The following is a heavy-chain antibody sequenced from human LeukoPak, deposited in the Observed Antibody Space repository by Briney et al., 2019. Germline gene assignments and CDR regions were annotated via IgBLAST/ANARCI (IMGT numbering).Heavy chain of an antibody. CDR2: ISQSGSDT. D-gene: IGHD2-21*02. CDR1: QLFFTDYY. CDR3: ATTARIPFN. V-gene: IGHV3-11*06. Sequence: PGGSLRLSCAASQLFFTDYYMTWIRQAPGKGLEWISYISQSGSDTSYVDSVKGRFTISRDNANNLVFLQMNSLRVEDTAVYYCATTARIPFNWGQGALVTVSS. J-gene: IGHJ4*02.